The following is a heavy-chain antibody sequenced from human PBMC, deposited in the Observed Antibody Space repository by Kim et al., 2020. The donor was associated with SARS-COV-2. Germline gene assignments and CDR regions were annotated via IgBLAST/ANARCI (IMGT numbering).Heavy chain of an antibody. CDR2: IYYSGST. D-gene: IGHD4-4*01. Sequence: SETLSLTCTVSGGSISSYYWSWIRQPPGKGLEWIGYIYYSGSTNYNPSLKSRVTISVDTSKNQFSLKLSSVTAADTAAYYCAREGRLQYLNYSSYYYMDV. CDR1: GGSISSYY. CDR3: AREGRLQYLNYSSYYYMDV. J-gene: IGHJ6*03. V-gene: IGHV4-59*01.